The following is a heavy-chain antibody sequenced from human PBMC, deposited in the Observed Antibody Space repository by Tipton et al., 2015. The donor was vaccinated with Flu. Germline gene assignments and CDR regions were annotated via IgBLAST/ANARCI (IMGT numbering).Heavy chain of an antibody. J-gene: IGHJ3*02. CDR3: ASENRGDYDS. CDR1: GFSISNRW. D-gene: IGHD3-16*01. CDR2: IKADGSEK. V-gene: IGHV3-7*01. Sequence: AVSGFSISNRWMDWVRQAPGKGLEWVANIKADGSEKQYVDSVKGRFTIARDNAKNSLYLQMNSLRAEDTAVYYCASENRGDYDSWGQGTKVTVSS.